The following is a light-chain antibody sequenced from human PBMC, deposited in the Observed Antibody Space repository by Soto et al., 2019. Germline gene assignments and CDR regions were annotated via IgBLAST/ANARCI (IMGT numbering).Light chain of an antibody. CDR2: GAS. CDR3: QQSYSTLT. CDR1: RGVGVW. J-gene: IGKJ1*01. V-gene: IGKV1-12*01. Sequence: DIQMTQSPSSVSASVGGTVTISCRASRGVGVWLGWYQQKPGKAPHLLIYGASGLQVGVPSRFSGSVSGADFTLTISNLQPEDFATYYCQQSYSTLTFGQGTKV.